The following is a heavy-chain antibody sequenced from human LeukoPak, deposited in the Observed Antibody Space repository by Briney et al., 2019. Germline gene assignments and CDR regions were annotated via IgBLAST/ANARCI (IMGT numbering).Heavy chain of an antibody. CDR2: IYYSGST. V-gene: IGHV4-59*01. Sequence: PSETLSLTCTVSGGSISSYYWSWIRQPPGKGLEWIGYIYYSGSTNYNPSLKSRVTISVDTSKNQFSLKLSSVTAADTAVYYCARDHGEEVDYWGQGTLVTVSS. D-gene: IGHD5-24*01. CDR1: GGSISSYY. J-gene: IGHJ4*02. CDR3: ARDHGEEVDY.